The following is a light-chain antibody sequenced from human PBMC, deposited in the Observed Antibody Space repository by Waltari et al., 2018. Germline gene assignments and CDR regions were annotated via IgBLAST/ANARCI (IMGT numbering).Light chain of an antibody. Sequence: QSALTQPASVSGSPGQSLTISCTGTSSDVGRYDLVSWYQQHPDKAPKLMVFEDSKRPAEITQRVSGSKSGNTASLTISGLQAEDEADEYGCSYTNSRTWVFGGGTKLTVL. CDR1: SSDVGRYDL. V-gene: IGLV2-23*01. CDR2: EDS. J-gene: IGLJ3*02. CDR3: CSYTNSRTWV.